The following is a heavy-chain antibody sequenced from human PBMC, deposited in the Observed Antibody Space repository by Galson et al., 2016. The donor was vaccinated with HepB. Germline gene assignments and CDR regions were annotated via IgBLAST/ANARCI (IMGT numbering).Heavy chain of an antibody. D-gene: IGHD6-19*01. CDR1: GGSISSSDYY. Sequence: SETLSLTCIVSGGSISSSDYYWGWIRQPPGRGLEWIGSIYSSEGTYYNPSLKSRVTISVDTSKNQFSLRLNSVTAADTGLYYCATGIVVAGKYYYYYMDVWGKGTTVTVSS. J-gene: IGHJ6*03. CDR2: IYSSEGT. V-gene: IGHV4-39*01. CDR3: ATGIVVAGKYYYYYMDV.